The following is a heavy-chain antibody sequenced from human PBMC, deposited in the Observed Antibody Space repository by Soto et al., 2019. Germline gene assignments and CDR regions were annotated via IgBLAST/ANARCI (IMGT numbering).Heavy chain of an antibody. Sequence: PSETLSLTCTVSGGSISSGDYYWSWIRQPPGKGLEWIGYIYYSGSTYYNPSLKSPVTISVDTSKNQFSLKLSSVTAADTAVYYCARDRPWGIAARPDYYYYGMDVWGQGTTVTVSS. CDR1: GGSISSGDYY. CDR2: IYYSGST. D-gene: IGHD6-6*01. V-gene: IGHV4-30-4*01. CDR3: ARDRPWGIAARPDYYYYGMDV. J-gene: IGHJ6*02.